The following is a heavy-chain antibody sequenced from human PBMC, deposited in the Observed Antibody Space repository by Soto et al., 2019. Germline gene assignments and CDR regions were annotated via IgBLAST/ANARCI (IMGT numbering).Heavy chain of an antibody. V-gene: IGHV3-30-3*01. CDR2: ISNDGSNY. D-gene: IGHD2-21*02. J-gene: IGHJ6*02. CDR1: GFTFTSYA. Sequence: QVQLVESGGGVVQPGRSLRLSCAASGFTFTSYAMHWVRQAPGKGLEWVAVISNDGSNYYYADSVKGRFTISRDNTKNTLFLQMSRLRGEVSGVYYCAGGTALAFFAYGMDVWGQGTTGTVSS. CDR3: AGGTALAFFAYGMDV.